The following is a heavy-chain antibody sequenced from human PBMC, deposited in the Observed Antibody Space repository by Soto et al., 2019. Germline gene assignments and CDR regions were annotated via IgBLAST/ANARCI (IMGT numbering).Heavy chain of an antibody. CDR3: ARGVVVAARRYYYYGMDV. V-gene: IGHV3-48*03. Sequence: SLRLSCAASGFTFSSYEMNWVRQAPGKGLEWVSYISSSGSTIYYADSVKGRFTISRDNAKNSLYLQMNSLRAADTAVYYCARGVVVAARRYYYYGMDVWGQGTTVTVSS. CDR2: ISSSGSTI. D-gene: IGHD2-15*01. CDR1: GFTFSSYE. J-gene: IGHJ6*02.